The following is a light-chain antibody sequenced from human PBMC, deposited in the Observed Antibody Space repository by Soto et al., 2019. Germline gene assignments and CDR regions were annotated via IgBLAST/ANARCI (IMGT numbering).Light chain of an antibody. CDR3: QKYGSSIN. Sequence: DILMTQSPLSLAVTPGEPASISCRSSQSLLHSNEYNYLDWYLQRPGQSPQLLIYLGSNRASGVPDRFSGSGSGTDFTLNISRVEADDVAVYYCQKYGSSINLGQGTRLEIK. CDR1: QSLLHSNEYNY. J-gene: IGKJ5*01. CDR2: LGS. V-gene: IGKV2-28*01.